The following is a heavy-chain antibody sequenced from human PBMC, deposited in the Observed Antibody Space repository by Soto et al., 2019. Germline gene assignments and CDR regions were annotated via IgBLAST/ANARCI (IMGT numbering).Heavy chain of an antibody. Sequence: PSETLSLTCAGYGGSFSGDYWSWIRQPPGKGLEWIGEINHSGSTNYNPSLKSRVTISVDTSKNQFSLKLSSVTAADTAVYYCAREGAIAVAGTYYYGMDVWGQGTTVTVSS. CDR3: AREGAIAVAGTYYYGMDV. CDR1: GGSFSGDY. D-gene: IGHD6-19*01. J-gene: IGHJ6*02. CDR2: INHSGST. V-gene: IGHV4-34*01.